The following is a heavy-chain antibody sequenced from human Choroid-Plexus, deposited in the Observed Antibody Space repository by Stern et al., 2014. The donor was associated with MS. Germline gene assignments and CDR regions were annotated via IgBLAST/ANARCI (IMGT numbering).Heavy chain of an antibody. V-gene: IGHV1-2*02. CDR2: INPNTGGT. J-gene: IGHJ6*02. CDR1: GYIFTGYY. D-gene: IGHD3-3*01. CDR3: ARDRRGITIFGVVTDYYYLGMDV. Sequence: VQLVQSGAEVKKPGASVKVSCKTSGYIFTGYYIHWVRQAPGQGLEWMAWINPNTGGTKYAQKFQGGVTMSRDTSISTAYVELSSLTSDDTAVYYCARDRRGITIFGVVTDYYYLGMDVWGQGTTVTVSS.